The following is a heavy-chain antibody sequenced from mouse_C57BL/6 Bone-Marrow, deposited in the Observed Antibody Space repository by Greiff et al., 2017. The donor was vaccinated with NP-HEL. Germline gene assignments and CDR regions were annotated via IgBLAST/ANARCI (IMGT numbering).Heavy chain of an antibody. CDR2: SLPGSGST. D-gene: IGHD1-1*01. V-gene: IGHV1-9*01. Sequence: LVESGAELMKPGASVKLSCKATGYTFTGYWIEWVKQRPGHGLEWIGESLPGSGSTNYNEKFKGKATFTADTSSNTAYMQLSSLTTEDSAIYYCARADSYYGSRGFAYWGQGTLVTVSA. CDR3: ARADSYYGSRGFAY. CDR1: GYTFTGYW. J-gene: IGHJ3*01.